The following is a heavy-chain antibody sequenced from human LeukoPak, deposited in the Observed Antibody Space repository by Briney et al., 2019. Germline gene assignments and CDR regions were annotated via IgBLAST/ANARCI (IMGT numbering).Heavy chain of an antibody. J-gene: IGHJ2*01. CDR1: GGSISSGGYY. V-gene: IGHV4-39*07. D-gene: IGHD3-22*01. Sequence: SETLSLTCTVSGGSISSGGYYWSWIRQPPGKGLEWIGEINHSGSTNYNPSLKSRVTISVDTSKNQFSLKLSSVTAADTAVYYCARENYYDSSGYPNWYFDLWGRGTLVTVSS. CDR3: ARENYYDSSGYPNWYFDL. CDR2: INHSGST.